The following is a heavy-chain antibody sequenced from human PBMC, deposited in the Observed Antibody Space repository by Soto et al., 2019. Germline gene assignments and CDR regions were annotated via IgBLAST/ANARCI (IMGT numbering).Heavy chain of an antibody. V-gene: IGHV4-61*01. D-gene: IGHD1-26*01. CDR1: GGSLNSSSHY. J-gene: IGHJ4*02. Sequence: SETLSLTCTVSGGSLNSSSHYWSWIRQPPGKGLEWIGYIHYFGSTKYNPSLESRVVISVDTSKNQFSLKVPSVTAADTAIYFCARGGSYVGFYSWGQGARVTVSS. CDR2: IHYFGST. CDR3: ARGGSYVGFYS.